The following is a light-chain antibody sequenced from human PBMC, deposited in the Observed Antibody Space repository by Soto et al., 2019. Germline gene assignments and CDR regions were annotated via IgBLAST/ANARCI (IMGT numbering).Light chain of an antibody. CDR1: QSVSNNY. Sequence: EIVLTQSPGTLSLSAGGGATLSCRASQSVSNNYLAWYQQRPGQAPRLLIHGASSRATGIPDRFIGSGSGTDFTLTIRKLEPEDFAVYYCRQYCCSPLTFGGGTKVDIK. J-gene: IGKJ4*01. CDR3: RQYCCSPLT. V-gene: IGKV3-20*01. CDR2: GAS.